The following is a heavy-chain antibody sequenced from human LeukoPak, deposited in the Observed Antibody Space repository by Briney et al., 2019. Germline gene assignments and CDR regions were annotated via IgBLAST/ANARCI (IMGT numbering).Heavy chain of an antibody. V-gene: IGHV3-9*01. Sequence: GGSLRLSCAASGFTFDDYAMHWVRQAPGKGLEWVSGISWNSGSIGYADSVKGRFTISRDNAKNSLYLQMNSLRAEDTALYYCAKDMKYSTLYYFDYWGQGTLVTVPS. CDR1: GFTFDDYA. J-gene: IGHJ4*02. CDR3: AKDMKYSTLYYFDY. CDR2: ISWNSGSI. D-gene: IGHD6-6*01.